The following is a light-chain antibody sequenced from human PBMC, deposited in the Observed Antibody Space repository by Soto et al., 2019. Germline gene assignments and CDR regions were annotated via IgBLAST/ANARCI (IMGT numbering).Light chain of an antibody. Sequence: QSVLTQPPSVSGAPGQRVTLSCTGSSSTIGAGYDVHWYQQLPGTAPKLLIYGNSNRPSGVPDRFSGSKSGTLASLAITGLQAEDEADYYCQSYDSSLSGYVFGTGTKLTVL. V-gene: IGLV1-40*01. CDR2: GNS. CDR3: QSYDSSLSGYV. CDR1: SSTIGAGYD. J-gene: IGLJ1*01.